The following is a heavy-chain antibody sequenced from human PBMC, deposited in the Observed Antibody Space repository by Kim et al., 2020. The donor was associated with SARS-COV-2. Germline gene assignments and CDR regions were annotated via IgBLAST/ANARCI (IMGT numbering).Heavy chain of an antibody. CDR3: ARHLRGTSIRFLGLYHFDS. D-gene: IGHD2-2*02. CDR1: GGSISSSGYY. Sequence: SETLSLTCTVSGGSISSSGYYWGWIRQPPGKGLEWIGSVYYTGATYYDPSLKSRVTISVDTSKNQFSLKLNSVTAADTAVYYCARHLRGTSIRFLGLYHFDSWGQGTLVTVSS. J-gene: IGHJ4*02. CDR2: VYYTGAT. V-gene: IGHV4-39*01.